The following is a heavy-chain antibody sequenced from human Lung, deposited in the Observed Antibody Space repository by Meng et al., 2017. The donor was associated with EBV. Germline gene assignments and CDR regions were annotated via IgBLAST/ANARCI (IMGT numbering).Heavy chain of an antibody. J-gene: IGHJ5*02. CDR1: GYTFTGYY. V-gene: IGHV1-2*04. CDR2: INPNTGGT. D-gene: IGHD1-1*01. CDR3: ARERYELIWGLFDP. Sequence: QVQLLQYGVEVNKPEASGQVSCKASGYTFTGYYIHWVRQGPGQGLEWMGWINPNTGGTKYAQKFQGWVTLSRDTSISTAYMELSRLRSEDTAVYYCARERYELIWGLFDPWGQGTLVTVSS.